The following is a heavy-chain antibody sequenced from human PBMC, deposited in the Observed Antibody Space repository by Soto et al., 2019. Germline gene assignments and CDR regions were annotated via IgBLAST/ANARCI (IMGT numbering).Heavy chain of an antibody. Sequence: QVQLQESGPGLVKPSATLSLTCAVSGGSISPHYWSWLRQSPGKGLEWIGYVYSTGSTDYNPSLKSRDSISVDTYKNQFALKLSSVTAADTAVYYCARAMDSFSSGYYWGAYFDYWGQGALVTVSS. V-gene: IGHV4-59*11. CDR1: GGSISPHY. D-gene: IGHD3-22*01. J-gene: IGHJ4*02. CDR3: ARAMDSFSSGYYWGAYFDY. CDR2: VYSTGST.